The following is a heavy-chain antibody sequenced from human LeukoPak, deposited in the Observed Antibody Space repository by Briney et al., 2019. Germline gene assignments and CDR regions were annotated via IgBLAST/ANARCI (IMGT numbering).Heavy chain of an antibody. CDR2: ITATGSTA. J-gene: IGHJ4*02. D-gene: IGHD6-19*01. V-gene: IGHV3-23*01. Sequence: PGGSLRLSCAASGFTFSSYAMSWVRQTPGRGLEWVSSITATGSTAYYADSVKGRFTISRDNSKNTLYLQMNSLRAEDTAVYYCAKGTPGIAVAGSRIPDCWGQGTLVTVSS. CDR1: GFTFSSYA. CDR3: AKGTPGIAVAGSRIPDC.